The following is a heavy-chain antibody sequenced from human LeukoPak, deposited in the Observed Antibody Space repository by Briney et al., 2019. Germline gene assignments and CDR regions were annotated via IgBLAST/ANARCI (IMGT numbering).Heavy chain of an antibody. V-gene: IGHV1-69*13. CDR1: GGTFSSYA. J-gene: IGHJ4*02. CDR2: IIPIFGTA. D-gene: IGHD2-15*01. Sequence: EASVKVSCKASGGTFSSYAISWVRQAPGQGLEWMGGIIPIFGTANYAQKFQGRVTITADESTSTTYMELSSLRSEDTAVYYCAREMKGSAPMGYWGQGTLVTVSS. CDR3: AREMKGSAPMGY.